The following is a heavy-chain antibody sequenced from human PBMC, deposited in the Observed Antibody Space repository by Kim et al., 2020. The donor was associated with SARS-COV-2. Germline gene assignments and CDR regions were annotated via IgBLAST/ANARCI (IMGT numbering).Heavy chain of an antibody. CDR3: AREEGSTVTYDY. D-gene: IGHD4-17*01. J-gene: IGHJ4*02. Sequence: SVKVSCKASGGTFSSYTISWVRQAPGQGLEWMGRIIPILGIANYAQKFQGRVTITADKSTSTAYMELSSLRSEDTAVYYCAREEGSTVTYDYWGQGTLVPVPS. CDR1: GGTFSSYT. V-gene: IGHV1-69*04. CDR2: IIPILGIA.